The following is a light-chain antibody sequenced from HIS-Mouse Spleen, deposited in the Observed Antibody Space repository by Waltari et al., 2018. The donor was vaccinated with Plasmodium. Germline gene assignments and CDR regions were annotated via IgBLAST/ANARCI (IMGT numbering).Light chain of an antibody. CDR1: QSISSW. CDR2: KAS. J-gene: IGKJ1*01. CDR3: QQYNSYSWT. V-gene: IGKV1-5*03. Sequence: DIQMTQSPSTLSPSAGDRDTIPCRASQSISSWLAWYQQKPGKAPKLLIYKASSLESGVPSRFSGSGSGTEFTLTISSLQPDDFATYYCQQYNSYSWTFGQGTKVEIK.